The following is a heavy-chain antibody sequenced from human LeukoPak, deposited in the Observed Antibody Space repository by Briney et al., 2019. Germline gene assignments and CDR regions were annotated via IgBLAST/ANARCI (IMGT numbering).Heavy chain of an antibody. CDR2: INHSGST. Sequence: SETLSLTCTVSGGSISNYYWSWIRQPPGRGLEWIGEINHSGSTNYNPSLKSRVTISVDTSKNQFSLKLSSVTAADTAVYYCARHKRRAAFFDYWGQGTLVTVSS. J-gene: IGHJ4*02. CDR1: GGSISNYY. CDR3: ARHKRRAAFFDY. D-gene: IGHD2-15*01. V-gene: IGHV4-34*01.